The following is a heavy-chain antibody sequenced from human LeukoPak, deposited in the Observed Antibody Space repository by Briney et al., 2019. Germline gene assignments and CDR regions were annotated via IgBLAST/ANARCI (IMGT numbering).Heavy chain of an antibody. V-gene: IGHV1-24*01. CDR2: FDPEDGET. CDR1: GYTLTELS. CDR3: ARGNYGDYVWPEYFQH. J-gene: IGHJ1*01. Sequence: ASVKVSCKVSGYTLTELSMHWVRQAPGKGLEWMGGFDPEDGETIYAQKFQGRVTITRDTSSSIAYMELSSLRSEDTAMYYCARGNYGDYVWPEYFQHWGQGTLVTVSS. D-gene: IGHD4-17*01.